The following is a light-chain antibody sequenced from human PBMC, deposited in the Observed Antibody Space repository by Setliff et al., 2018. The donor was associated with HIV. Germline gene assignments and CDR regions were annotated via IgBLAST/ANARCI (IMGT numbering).Light chain of an antibody. CDR3: SSYTRRSTFV. CDR1: SSDIGHYNR. J-gene: IGLJ1*01. Sequence: LAQPPSVSGSPGQSVTIYCTGTSSDIGHYNRVSWYQQPPGTAPKLMIFEVSNRPSGVPDRFSGSKTGNTASLTISGLQDEDEADYYCSSYTRRSTFVFGTGTKV. V-gene: IGLV2-18*02. CDR2: EVS.